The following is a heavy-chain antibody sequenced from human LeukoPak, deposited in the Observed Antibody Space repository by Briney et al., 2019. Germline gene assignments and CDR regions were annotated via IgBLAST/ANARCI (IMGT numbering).Heavy chain of an antibody. CDR3: ARDLFEGVDY. CDR2: IYHSGST. Sequence: SETLSLTCTVSGYSISSGSYWGWIRQPPGKGLEWIGSIYHSGSTYYNPSLKSRVTISVDTSKNQFSLKLSSVTAADTAVYYCARDLFEGVDYWGQGTLVTVSS. D-gene: IGHD3-10*02. CDR1: GYSISSGSY. V-gene: IGHV4-38-2*02. J-gene: IGHJ4*02.